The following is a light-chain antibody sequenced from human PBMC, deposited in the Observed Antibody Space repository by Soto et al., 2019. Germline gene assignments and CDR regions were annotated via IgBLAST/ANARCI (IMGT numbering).Light chain of an antibody. J-gene: IGKJ4*01. CDR3: QQRSNWPLLT. CDR2: GAS. Sequence: EIVLTQSPATLSLSPGERVTLSCRASQSVSSNLAWYQQKPGQAPRLLIYGASIRATGIPARFSGSGSGTDFTLTISSLEPEDFAVYYCQQRSNWPLLTFGGGTKVDIK. V-gene: IGKV3-11*01. CDR1: QSVSSN.